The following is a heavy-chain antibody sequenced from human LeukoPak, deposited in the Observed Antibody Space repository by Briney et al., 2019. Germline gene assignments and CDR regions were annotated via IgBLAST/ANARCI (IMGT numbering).Heavy chain of an antibody. Sequence: SETLSLTCTVSGASVSSASYWTWIRQPPGKGVEWIAHIYNGANTNYNPSLKSRVTISVDTSKNQFSLRLNSATAADTAVYYRARSRAFNSGAFDPWGQGSLVTVSS. CDR1: GASVSSASY. V-gene: IGHV4-61*01. CDR3: ARSRAFNSGAFDP. J-gene: IGHJ5*02. D-gene: IGHD1-26*01. CDR2: IYNGANT.